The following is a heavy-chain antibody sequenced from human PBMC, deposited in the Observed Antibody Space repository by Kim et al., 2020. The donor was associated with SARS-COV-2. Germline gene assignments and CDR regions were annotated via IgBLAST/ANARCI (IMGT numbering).Heavy chain of an antibody. V-gene: IGHV3-23*01. CDR3: AKDVSCGYYHAFVI. CDR2: ISTSGGST. J-gene: IGHJ3*02. D-gene: IGHD3-22*01. Sequence: GGSLRLSCAASGFSFSNYAMTWVRQAPGKGLEWVSTISTSGGSTFYADSVKGRFTISRDNSKNTLYLQMNSLRAEDTAVYYCAKDVSCGYYHAFVIWGQGTMVTVSS. CDR1: GFSFSNYA.